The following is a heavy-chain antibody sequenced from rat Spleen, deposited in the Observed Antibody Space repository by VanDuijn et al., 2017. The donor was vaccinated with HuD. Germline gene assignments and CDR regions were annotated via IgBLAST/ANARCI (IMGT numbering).Heavy chain of an antibody. V-gene: IGHV2-34*01. Sequence: QVQLKESGPGLVQPSETLSLTCTVSGFSLTTYSVSWVRQPSGKGPEWLGKMWYDGDTAFNSVLKSRLTITRDTSKNQVFLKMNSLQPEDTGTYYCARHTTAAIPFDYWGQGVMVTVSS. J-gene: IGHJ2*01. CDR2: MWYDGDT. CDR1: GFSLTTYS. CDR3: ARHTTAAIPFDY. D-gene: IGHD1-2*01.